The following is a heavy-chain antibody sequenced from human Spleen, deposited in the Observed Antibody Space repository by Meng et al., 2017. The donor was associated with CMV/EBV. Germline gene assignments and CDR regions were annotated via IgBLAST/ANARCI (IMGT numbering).Heavy chain of an antibody. D-gene: IGHD3-10*01. Sequence: GESLKISCAASGFTFSSYAMSWVRQAPGKGLEWVSLISGSGGSTYYADSVKGRFTISRDNSKNTLYLQMNSLRAEDTAVYYCARHKASAVPADYWGQGTLVTVSS. CDR1: GFTFSSYA. CDR3: ARHKASAVPADY. CDR2: ISGSGGST. V-gene: IGHV3-23*01. J-gene: IGHJ4*02.